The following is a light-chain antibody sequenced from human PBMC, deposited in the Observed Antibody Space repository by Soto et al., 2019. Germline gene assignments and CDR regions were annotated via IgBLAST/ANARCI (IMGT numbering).Light chain of an antibody. CDR2: GAS. CDR1: QSVSSSY. V-gene: IGKV3-20*01. Sequence: EIVLTQSPGPLSLSPGERATLSCRASQSVSSSYLAGYQQKPGQAPRLLIYGASSRATGIPERFSGSGSGTDFNLTISRLEPADFAVYYCQQYGSSLYTFGQGTKIEIK. J-gene: IGKJ2*01. CDR3: QQYGSSLYT.